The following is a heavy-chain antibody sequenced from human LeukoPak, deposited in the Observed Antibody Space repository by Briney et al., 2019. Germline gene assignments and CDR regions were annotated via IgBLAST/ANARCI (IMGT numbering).Heavy chain of an antibody. V-gene: IGHV4-59*08. CDR1: GGSISSHY. J-gene: IGHJ4*02. Sequence: ETLSLTCTVSGGSISSHYWSWIRQPPGKGLQWIGYTNHVGNSDFNPSLKSRVTISVDTSKNQFSLKLSSVTAADTAVYYCARHYDGRESGSFYEDHWGQRTLVIVSS. CDR3: ARHYDGRESGSFYEDH. CDR2: TNHVGNS. D-gene: IGHD1-26*01.